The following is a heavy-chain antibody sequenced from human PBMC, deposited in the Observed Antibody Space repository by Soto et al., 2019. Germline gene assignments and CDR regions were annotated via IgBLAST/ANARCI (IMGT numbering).Heavy chain of an antibody. V-gene: IGHV5-10-1*01. CDR3: ARRTTADGIFDY. CDR2: IDPSDSYT. J-gene: IGHJ4*02. Sequence: GESLKIFCKGSGYSFTSYWISWERQMPGKGLEWMWTIDPSDSYTNYSPSFQGHVTSSADKSISTAYLQWSRLKASDTAMYYCARRTTADGIFDYCGWRTMVAV. D-gene: IGHD6-13*01. CDR1: GYSFTSYW.